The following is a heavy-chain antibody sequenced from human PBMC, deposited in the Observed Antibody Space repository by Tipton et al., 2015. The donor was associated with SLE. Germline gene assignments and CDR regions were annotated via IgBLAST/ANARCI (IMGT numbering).Heavy chain of an antibody. CDR2: IYYSGST. J-gene: IGHJ6*03. D-gene: IGHD6-13*01. CDR1: GGSISSHY. V-gene: IGHV4-59*11. CDR3: ARASSSWPYYYYYMDV. Sequence: LRLSCTVSGGSISSHYWSWIRQPPGKGLEWIGYIYYSGSTNYNPSLKSRVTISVDTSKNQFSLKLSSVTAADTAVYYCARASSSWPYYYYYMDVWGKGTTVTVSS.